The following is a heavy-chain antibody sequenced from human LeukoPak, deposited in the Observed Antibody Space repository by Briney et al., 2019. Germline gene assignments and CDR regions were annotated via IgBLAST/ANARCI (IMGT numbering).Heavy chain of an antibody. V-gene: IGHV4-59*01. CDR3: ARVVATVPHAFDI. D-gene: IGHD4-17*01. CDR2: IYYSGST. J-gene: IGHJ3*02. Sequence: SETLSLTCTVSGGSISSYFWSWIRQPTGKGLQWIGYIYYSGSTIYNPSLKSRVTISVDTSKNQFSLKLSSVTAADTAVYYCARVVATVPHAFDIWGQGTMVTVSS. CDR1: GGSISSYF.